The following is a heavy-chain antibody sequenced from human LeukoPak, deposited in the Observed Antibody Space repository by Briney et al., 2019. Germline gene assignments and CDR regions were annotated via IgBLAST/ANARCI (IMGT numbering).Heavy chain of an antibody. CDR3: ATKQWLAPPPDS. D-gene: IGHD6-19*01. V-gene: IGHV3-74*01. Sequence: GGSLRLSCAASGFTFSKYWMLWVRQAPGKGLESVSRINTDGTVTAYADSVKGRFAVSRDNADNTMFLQMNSVRDEDTAVYYCATKQWLAPPPDSWGQGTPVTVSS. CDR1: GFTFSKYW. J-gene: IGHJ4*02. CDR2: INTDGTVT.